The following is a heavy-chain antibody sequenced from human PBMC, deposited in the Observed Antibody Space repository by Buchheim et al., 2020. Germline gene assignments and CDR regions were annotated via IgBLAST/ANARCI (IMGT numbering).Heavy chain of an antibody. CDR1: GFTFSSYS. CDR3: AAYYYDSSGTQEFDY. V-gene: IGHV3-48*01. CDR2: IISSSSTI. Sequence: EVQLVESGGGLVQPGGSLRLSCAASGFTFSSYSMNWVRQAPGKGLEWVSYIISSSSTIYYADSVKGRFTISRDNAKNSLYLQMNSLRAEDTAVYYCAAYYYDSSGTQEFDYWGQGTL. J-gene: IGHJ4*02. D-gene: IGHD3-22*01.